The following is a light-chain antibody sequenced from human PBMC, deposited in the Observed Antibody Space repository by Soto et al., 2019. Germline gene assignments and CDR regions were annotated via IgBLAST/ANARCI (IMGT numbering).Light chain of an antibody. CDR3: QHYTSYSEA. V-gene: IGKV1-39*01. Sequence: DSHMSQSPSSLSASLGGRVTITCRASQSISSYLNWYQQKPGKAPNLLIYAASSLQSGAPSRSRGSASGTDFTLTISSLQPEDFATYYCQHYTSYSEAFGQGTKVDIK. CDR2: AAS. CDR1: QSISSY. J-gene: IGKJ1*01.